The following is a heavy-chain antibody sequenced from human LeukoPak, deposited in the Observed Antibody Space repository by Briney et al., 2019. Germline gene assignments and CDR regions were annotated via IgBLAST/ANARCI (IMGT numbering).Heavy chain of an antibody. Sequence: PGGSLRLSCAASGVTFSYYWMHWVRQAPGKELVWVSRIDSDGSSTSYAGSVKGRFTISRDNAKNTLYLQMNSLRAEDTAVYYCVREGGYDPFENWGQGTLVTVSS. D-gene: IGHD5-12*01. CDR3: VREGGYDPFEN. CDR2: IDSDGSST. CDR1: GVTFSYYW. J-gene: IGHJ4*02. V-gene: IGHV3-74*01.